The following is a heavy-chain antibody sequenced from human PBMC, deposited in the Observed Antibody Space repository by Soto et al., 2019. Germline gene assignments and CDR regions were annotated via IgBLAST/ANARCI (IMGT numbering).Heavy chain of an antibody. CDR2: IWYDGGNK. D-gene: IGHD1-7*01. CDR1: GFSFSSYG. Sequence: QVQLVESGGGVVQPGKSLRLSCAASGFSFSSYGMHWVRQVPGKGLEWVALIWYDGGNKYYADSAKGRFTISRDNSKNTVYLQVNSLRADDTAVYYCARDLLNSTTSSYYYAMDVWGQGTTVTVSS. J-gene: IGHJ6*02. CDR3: ARDLLNSTTSSYYYAMDV. V-gene: IGHV3-33*01.